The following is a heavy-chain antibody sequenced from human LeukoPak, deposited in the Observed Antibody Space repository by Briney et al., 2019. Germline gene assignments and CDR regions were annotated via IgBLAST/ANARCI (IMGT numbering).Heavy chain of an antibody. CDR1: GGSFSGYY. V-gene: IGHV4-34*01. J-gene: IGHJ6*04. Sequence: SETLPLTCAVYGGSFSGYYWSWIRQPPGKGLEWIGEINHSGSTNYNPSLKSRVTISVDTSKNQFSLKLSSVTAADTAVYYCARATVIYYGSGSSYSQYYYYGMDVWGKGTTVTVSS. CDR2: INHSGST. CDR3: ARATVIYYGSGSSYSQYYYYGMDV. D-gene: IGHD3-10*01.